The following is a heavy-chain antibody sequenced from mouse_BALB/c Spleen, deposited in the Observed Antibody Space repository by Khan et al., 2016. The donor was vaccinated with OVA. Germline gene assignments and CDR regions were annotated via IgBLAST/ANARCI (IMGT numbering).Heavy chain of an antibody. Sequence: EVKLLESGPGLVKPSQTVSLTCTVTGISITTGNYRWSWIRQFPGNKLEWIGNIYYSGTISYNPSLTSRTTITRDTSKHRFFLEMNSLTAEDTATYYCARDYGSLYWYFDVWGAGTTVTVSS. CDR3: ARDYGSLYWYFDV. J-gene: IGHJ1*01. V-gene: IGHV3-5*02. CDR2: IYYSGTI. CDR1: GISITTGNYR. D-gene: IGHD1-1*01.